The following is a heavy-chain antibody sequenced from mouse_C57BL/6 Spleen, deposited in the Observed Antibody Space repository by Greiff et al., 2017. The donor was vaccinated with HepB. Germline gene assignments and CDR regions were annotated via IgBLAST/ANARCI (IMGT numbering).Heavy chain of an antibody. D-gene: IGHD3-2*02. CDR2: IDPSDSYT. V-gene: IGHV1-59*01. Sequence: QVQLQQPGAELVRPGTSVKLSCKASGYTFTSYWMHWVKQRPGQGLEWIGVIDPSDSYTNYNQKFKGKATLTVDTSSSTAYMQLSSLTSEDSAVYYCARSGQLRQGAMDYWGQGTSVTVSS. CDR3: ARSGQLRQGAMDY. CDR1: GYTFTSYW. J-gene: IGHJ4*01.